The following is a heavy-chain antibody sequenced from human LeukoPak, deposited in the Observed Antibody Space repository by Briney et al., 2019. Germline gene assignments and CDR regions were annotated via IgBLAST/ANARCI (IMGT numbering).Heavy chain of an antibody. Sequence: ASVKVSCKASGFTFSAYYMHWVRQAPGQGLEWMGWINPNSGGTNYAQKFQGRVTMTRDTSISTAYMELSRLRSDDTAVYYCARGQLVSDRWYNWFDPWGQGTLVTVSS. CDR2: INPNSGGT. J-gene: IGHJ5*02. V-gene: IGHV1-2*02. D-gene: IGHD6-13*01. CDR1: GFTFSAYY. CDR3: ARGQLVSDRWYNWFDP.